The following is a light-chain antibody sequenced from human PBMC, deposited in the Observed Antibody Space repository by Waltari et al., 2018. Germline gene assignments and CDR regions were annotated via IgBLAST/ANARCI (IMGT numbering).Light chain of an antibody. CDR2: AAS. CDR3: QQYSDWPPWT. Sequence: EIMMTQSPATLSLSPGERATLSCRASQSVGSNLAWYQQKLGQAPRLLMFAASNRAPDIPARFSGSGSGTDFTLTISGLQSEDFALYYCQQYSDWPPWTFGQGTKVEIK. V-gene: IGKV3-15*01. J-gene: IGKJ1*01. CDR1: QSVGSN.